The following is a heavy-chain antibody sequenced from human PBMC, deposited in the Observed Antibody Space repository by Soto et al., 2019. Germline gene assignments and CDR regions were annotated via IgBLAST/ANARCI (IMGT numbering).Heavy chain of an antibody. Sequence: XECLRLSCAASGFTFNNYSTHWVRQAPGKGLEWVAVTSSDEKNKYHTYSVKGRFAISRDNSKNTLFLQMNNLRTEDTAVYYCARAYSSGWPLPFDYWGRGTLVTVSS. V-gene: IGHV3-30*09. D-gene: IGHD6-19*01. CDR2: TSSDEKNK. J-gene: IGHJ4*02. CDR3: ARAYSSGWPLPFDY. CDR1: GFTFNNYS.